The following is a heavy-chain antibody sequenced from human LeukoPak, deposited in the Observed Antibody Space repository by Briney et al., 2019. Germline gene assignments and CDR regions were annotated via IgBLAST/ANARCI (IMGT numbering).Heavy chain of an antibody. Sequence: SETLSLTCAVSGGSISSGGYSWSWTRQPPGKGLEWIGYIYHSGSTYYNPSLKSRVTISVDRSKNQFSLKLSSVTAADTAVYYCARGFPTHPWGQGTLVTVSS. CDR3: ARGFPTHP. J-gene: IGHJ5*02. V-gene: IGHV4-30-2*01. D-gene: IGHD2-21*01. CDR2: IYHSGST. CDR1: GGSISSGGYS.